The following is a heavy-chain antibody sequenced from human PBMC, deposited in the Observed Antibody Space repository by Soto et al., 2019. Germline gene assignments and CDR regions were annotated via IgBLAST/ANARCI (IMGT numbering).Heavy chain of an antibody. CDR1: GYIFTSYA. V-gene: IGHV1-3*05. Sequence: QVQLVQSGAEEKKPGASVKVSCKASGYIFTSYAMQWVRQAPGQRLEWMGWINAGNGNTKYSQKFQGRVTITRDTSATTAHMELRSLRFEDTAVYYCARGFNYRSGDYWAQATLVTVSS. J-gene: IGHJ4*02. CDR3: ARGFNYRSGDY. CDR2: INAGNGNT. D-gene: IGHD3-10*01.